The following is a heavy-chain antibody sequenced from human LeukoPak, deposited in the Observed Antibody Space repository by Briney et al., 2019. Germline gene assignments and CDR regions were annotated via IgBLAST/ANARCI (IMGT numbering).Heavy chain of an antibody. J-gene: IGHJ4*02. CDR1: GFTFDDYA. Sequence: GGSLRLSCAASGFTFDDYAMHWVRQAPGKGLEWVSSISWNSGTIGYADSVKGRFTISRDNAKNSLYLQMNSLRAEDTAVYYCARLFGGVTTFDYWGQGALVTVSS. CDR3: ARLFGGVTTFDY. CDR2: ISWNSGTI. D-gene: IGHD1-1*01. V-gene: IGHV3-9*01.